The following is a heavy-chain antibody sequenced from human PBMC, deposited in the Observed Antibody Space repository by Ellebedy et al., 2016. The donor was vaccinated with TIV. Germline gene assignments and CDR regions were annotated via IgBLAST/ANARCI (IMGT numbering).Heavy chain of an antibody. Sequence: PGGSLRLSCAASGFTFSSYAMHWVRQAPGKGLEWVAVISYDGSNKYYAGSVKGRFTISRDTSKNTLYLQMNSLRGEDTAVYYCARPTIYCGGDCFDYYYYGMDVWGQGTTVTVSS. D-gene: IGHD2-21*02. V-gene: IGHV3-30-3*01. J-gene: IGHJ6*02. CDR1: GFTFSSYA. CDR2: ISYDGSNK. CDR3: ARPTIYCGGDCFDYYYYGMDV.